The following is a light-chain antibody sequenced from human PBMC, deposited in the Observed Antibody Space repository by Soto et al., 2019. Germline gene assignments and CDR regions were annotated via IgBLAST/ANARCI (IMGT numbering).Light chain of an antibody. CDR1: ISDVGGNKF. V-gene: IGLV2-14*03. J-gene: IGLJ1*01. CDR3: SSFTGTNYD. Sequence: SALTQPASVSGSPGQSITISCTGTISDVGGNKFVSWYQQYPGKAPKLMICDVSNRPSGVSNRFSGSKSGNTASLTISGLQAEDEDDYYCSSFTGTNYDFGTGTKVTVL. CDR2: DVS.